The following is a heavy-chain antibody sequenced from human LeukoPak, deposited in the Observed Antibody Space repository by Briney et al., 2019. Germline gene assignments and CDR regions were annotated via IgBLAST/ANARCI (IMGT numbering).Heavy chain of an antibody. V-gene: IGHV4-4*02. Sequence: SSETLSLTGAFSGDAFSGGSASRIDWWSWVRQAPGKGLEWIAEIHRSGTAHYSPSLKSRVTISVDTFNEQISLTMTSVSAADTATYYCVAMPPFRFDPWGQGTLVIVSS. CDR3: VAMPPFRFDP. J-gene: IGHJ5*02. CDR1: GDAFSGGSASRIDW. CDR2: IHRSGTA. D-gene: IGHD2-2*01.